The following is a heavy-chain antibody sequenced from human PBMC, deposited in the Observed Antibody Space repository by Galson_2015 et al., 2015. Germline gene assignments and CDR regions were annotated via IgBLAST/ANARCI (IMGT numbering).Heavy chain of an antibody. CDR3: AKEEYWGVAKGVESFDI. D-gene: IGHD2-8*02. Sequence: SLRLSCAASGFTFSSYGMHWVRQAPGKGLEWVAVISYDGSNKYYADSVKGRFTISRDNSKNTLYLQMNSLRAEDTAVYYCAKEEYWGVAKGVESFDIWCQGTMVTVSS. CDR2: ISYDGSNK. CDR1: GFTFSSYG. J-gene: IGHJ3*02. V-gene: IGHV3-30*18.